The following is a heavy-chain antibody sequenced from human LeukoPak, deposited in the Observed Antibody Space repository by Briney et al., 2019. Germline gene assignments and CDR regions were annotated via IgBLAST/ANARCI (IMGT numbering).Heavy chain of an antibody. J-gene: IGHJ4*02. CDR3: AKDRRNDFDY. CDR1: GFTFSSYA. Sequence: PGGSLRLSCAASGFTFSSYAMSWARQAPGKGLEWVSGISGNSGSIGYADSVKGRFTISRDNAKNSLYLQMNSLRAEDTALYYCAKDRRNDFDYWGQGTLVTVSS. D-gene: IGHD1-14*01. V-gene: IGHV3-9*01. CDR2: ISGNSGSI.